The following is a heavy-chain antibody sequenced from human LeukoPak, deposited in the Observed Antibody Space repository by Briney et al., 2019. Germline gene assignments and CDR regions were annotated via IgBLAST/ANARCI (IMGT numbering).Heavy chain of an antibody. CDR2: ISSSSSYI. CDR3: ARDLNYDSSGYYVY. D-gene: IGHD3-22*01. Sequence: GGSLRLSGAASGFTFSSYSMNWFRQAPGEGLEWVSSISSSSSYIYYADSVKGRFTISRDNAKNSLYLQMNSLRAEDTAVYYCARDLNYDSSGYYVYWGQGTLVTVSS. V-gene: IGHV3-21*01. J-gene: IGHJ4*02. CDR1: GFTFSSYS.